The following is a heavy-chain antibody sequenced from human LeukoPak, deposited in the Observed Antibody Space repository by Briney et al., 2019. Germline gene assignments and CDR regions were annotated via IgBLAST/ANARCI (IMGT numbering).Heavy chain of an antibody. CDR2: INHSGST. CDR3: ARGGEWQQLVAPGYYGMDV. V-gene: IGHV4-34*01. CDR1: GGSFSGYY. D-gene: IGHD6-13*01. Sequence: SETLSLTCAVCGGSFSGYYWSWIRQPPGKGLEWIGEINHSGSTNYNPSLKSRVTISVDTSKNQFSLKLSSVTAADTAVYYCARGGEWQQLVAPGYYGMDVWGQGTTVTVSS. J-gene: IGHJ6*02.